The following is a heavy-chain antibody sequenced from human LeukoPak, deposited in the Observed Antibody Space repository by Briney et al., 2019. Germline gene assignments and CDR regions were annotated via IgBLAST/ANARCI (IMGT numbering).Heavy chain of an antibody. CDR1: SGTIRGYY. CDR3: ARDSRLGPRAGDFDI. Sequence: SETLSLTCSVFSGTIRGYYWSWIRQPPGKGLEWVGYVYENGSPNYNPSLRSRVTISADLSKNQLSLRVASVSATDTAVYYCARDSRLGPRAGDFDIWGRGSMVTVSS. CDR2: VYENGSP. J-gene: IGHJ3*02. D-gene: IGHD1-26*01. V-gene: IGHV4-59*01.